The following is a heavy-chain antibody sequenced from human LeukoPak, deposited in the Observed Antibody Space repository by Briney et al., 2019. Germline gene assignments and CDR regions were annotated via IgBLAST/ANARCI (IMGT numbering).Heavy chain of an antibody. V-gene: IGHV4-34*01. J-gene: IGHJ4*02. CDR3: ASLIRSSGYYFSY. CDR1: GGSFSGYY. Sequence: SETLSLTCAVYGGSFSGYYWSWIRQPPGKGLGWIGEINHSGSTNYNPSLKSRVTISVDTSKNQFSLKLSSVTAADTAVYYCASLIRSSGYYFSYWGQGTLVTVSS. D-gene: IGHD3-22*01. CDR2: INHSGST.